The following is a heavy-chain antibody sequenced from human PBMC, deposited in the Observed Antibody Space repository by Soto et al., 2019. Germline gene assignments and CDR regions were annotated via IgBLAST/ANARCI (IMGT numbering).Heavy chain of an antibody. V-gene: IGHV1-2*04. CDR1: GYTFTGYY. CDR3: ARVEVPAARHYYYGMDV. CDR2: INPNSGGT. J-gene: IGHJ6*02. D-gene: IGHD2-2*01. Sequence: ASVKVSCKASGYTFTGYYMHWVRQAPGQGLEWMGWINPNSGGTNYAQKFQGWVTMTRDTSISTAYMELSRLRSDDTAVYYCARVEVPAARHYYYGMDVWGQGTTVTVSS.